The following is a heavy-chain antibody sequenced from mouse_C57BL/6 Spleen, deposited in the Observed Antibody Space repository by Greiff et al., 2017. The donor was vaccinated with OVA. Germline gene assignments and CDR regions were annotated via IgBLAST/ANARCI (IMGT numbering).Heavy chain of an antibody. Sequence: QVQLQQSGAELVKPGASVKLSCKASGYTFTSYGMQWVKQRPGQGLEWIGEIDPSGSYTNYNQKFKGKATLTVDTSSSTAYMQLSSQTSEDAAVYYCARQVVANDYWGQGTTLTVSS. CDR1: GYTFTSYG. J-gene: IGHJ2*01. V-gene: IGHV1-50*01. CDR2: IDPSGSYT. D-gene: IGHD1-1*01. CDR3: ARQVVANDY.